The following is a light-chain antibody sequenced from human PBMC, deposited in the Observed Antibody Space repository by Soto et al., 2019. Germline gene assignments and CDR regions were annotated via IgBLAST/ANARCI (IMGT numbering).Light chain of an antibody. J-gene: IGKJ3*01. CDR2: LGS. V-gene: IGKV2-28*01. CDR3: MQVLQTFT. Sequence: DIVMTQSPLSLPVTPGEPASISCRSSQSLLHSNGYNYLDWYLQKPGQSPQLLIYLGSNRASGXPXXFSGSGSGTECTLRISRVEAEDVGVYYCMQVLQTFTFGAGTKVDIK. CDR1: QSLLHSNGYNY.